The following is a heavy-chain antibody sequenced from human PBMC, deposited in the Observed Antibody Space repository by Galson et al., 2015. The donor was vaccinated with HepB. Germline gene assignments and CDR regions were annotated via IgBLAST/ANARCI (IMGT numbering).Heavy chain of an antibody. J-gene: IGHJ4*02. CDR1: GYTFTSYA. V-gene: IGHV7-4-1*02. D-gene: IGHD6-19*01. CDR2: INTNTGNP. Sequence: SVKVSCKASGYTFTSYAMNWVRQAPGQGLEWMGWINTNTGNPTYAQGFTGRFVFSLDTSVSTAYLQISSLKAEDTAVYYCARTPGLFGPWLDGLFDYWGQGTLVTVSS. CDR3: ARTPGLFGPWLDGLFDY.